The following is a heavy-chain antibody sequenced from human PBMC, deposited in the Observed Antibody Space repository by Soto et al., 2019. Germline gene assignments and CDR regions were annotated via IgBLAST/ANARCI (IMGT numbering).Heavy chain of an antibody. Sequence: EVQLVESGGGLVKPGGSLRLSCAASRFTFSSYSMNWVRQAPGKGLEWVSSISSSSSYIYYADSVKGRFTISRDNAKNSLYLQMNSLRADDTAVYYCARDLGGATPYYFDYWGQGTLVTVSS. V-gene: IGHV3-21*01. CDR3: ARDLGGATPYYFDY. J-gene: IGHJ4*02. CDR1: RFTFSSYS. CDR2: ISSSSSYI. D-gene: IGHD1-26*01.